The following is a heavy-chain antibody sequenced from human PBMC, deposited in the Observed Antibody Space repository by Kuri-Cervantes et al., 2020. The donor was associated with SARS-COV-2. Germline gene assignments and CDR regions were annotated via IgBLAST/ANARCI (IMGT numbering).Heavy chain of an antibody. CDR1: GGTFSSYA. D-gene: IGHD1-20*01. Sequence: ASVKVSCKASGGTFSSYAISWVRQAPGQGLEWMGWISDYNGNTNYAQKLQGRVTMTTDTSTSTAYRAVRSLRSDDTAVYYCASYSNWNYFDYWGQGTLVTVSS. V-gene: IGHV1-18*01. CDR3: ASYSNWNYFDY. CDR2: ISDYNGNT. J-gene: IGHJ4*02.